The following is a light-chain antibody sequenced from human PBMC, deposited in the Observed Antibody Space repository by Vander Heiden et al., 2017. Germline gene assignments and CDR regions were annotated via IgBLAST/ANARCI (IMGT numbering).Light chain of an antibody. CDR2: DVS. CDR3: SSYTSSSSVV. V-gene: IGLV2-14*01. CDR1: SNDFGGYNY. Sequence: QSALTQPASVSGSPGQSIPTSCPGTSNDFGGYNYVSWYQQHPGKAPKHMIHDVSNRPSGVSNRFSGSKSGNTASLTISGLQAEDEADYYCSSYTSSSSVVFGGGTKLTVL. J-gene: IGLJ2*01.